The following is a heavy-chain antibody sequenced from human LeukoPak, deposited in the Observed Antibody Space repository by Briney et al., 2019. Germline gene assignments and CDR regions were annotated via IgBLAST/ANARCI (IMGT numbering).Heavy chain of an antibody. D-gene: IGHD3-3*01. CDR1: GYSFTTYW. J-gene: IGHJ4*02. V-gene: IGHV5-51*03. CDR3: ARRVDALFDY. CDR2: IYPGDSDT. Sequence: GESLKISCKGSGYSFTTYWIGWVRQMPGRGPEWMGIIYPGDSDTRYSPSFQGQVTISADKSISTAYLQWSSLKASDTAMYYCARRVDALFDYWGQGTLVTVSS.